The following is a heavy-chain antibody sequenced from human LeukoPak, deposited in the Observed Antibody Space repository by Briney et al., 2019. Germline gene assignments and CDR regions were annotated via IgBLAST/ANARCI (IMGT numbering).Heavy chain of an antibody. CDR3: ARGTRRYCSSTSCYGGYYGMDV. CDR1: GFTFSSYA. J-gene: IGHJ6*02. Sequence: GGSLRLSCAASGFTFSSYAMNWVRQAPGKGLEWVSATSASGGSTYYADSVQGRFTISRDNSKNTLYLQMNSLRAEDTAVYYCARGTRRYCSSTSCYGGYYGMDVWGQGTTVTVSS. D-gene: IGHD2-2*01. V-gene: IGHV3-23*01. CDR2: TSASGGST.